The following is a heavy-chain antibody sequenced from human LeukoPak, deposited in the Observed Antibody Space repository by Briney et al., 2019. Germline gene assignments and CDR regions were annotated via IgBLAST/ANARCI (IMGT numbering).Heavy chain of an antibody. CDR1: GGSISSGGYY. Sequence: PSQTLSLTCTVSGGSISSGGYYWSWIRQHPGKGLEWIGYIYYSGSTYYNPSLKSRVTISVDTSKNQFSLKLSSVTAADTAVYYCARVRRVRGAIWGDWFDPWGQGTLVTVSS. D-gene: IGHD3-10*01. J-gene: IGHJ5*02. V-gene: IGHV4-31*03. CDR3: ARVRRVRGAIWGDWFDP. CDR2: IYYSGST.